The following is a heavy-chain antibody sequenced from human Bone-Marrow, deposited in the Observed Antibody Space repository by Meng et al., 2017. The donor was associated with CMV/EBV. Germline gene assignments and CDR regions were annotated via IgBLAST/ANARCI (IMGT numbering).Heavy chain of an antibody. V-gene: IGHV1-69*02. CDR3: ARGHQLLSGGYYYYGMDV. CDR1: GGTFSSYT. CDR2: IIPILGIA. D-gene: IGHD2-2*01. J-gene: IGHJ6*02. Sequence: SVKVSCKASGGTFSSYTISWVRQAPGQGLEWMGRIIPILGIANYAQKFQGRVTITADKSTGTAYMELSSLRAEDTAVYYCARGHQLLSGGYYYYGMDVWGQGTTVTVSS.